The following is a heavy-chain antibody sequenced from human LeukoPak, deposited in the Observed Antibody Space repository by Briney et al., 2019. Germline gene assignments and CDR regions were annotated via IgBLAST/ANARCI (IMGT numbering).Heavy chain of an antibody. D-gene: IGHD6-13*01. CDR3: GSIGSSWYEDY. J-gene: IGHJ4*02. CDR2: IEQDGSEK. CDR1: GFTFSSYS. Sequence: GGSLRLSCAASGFTFSSYSMNWVRQAPGKGLEWVANIEQDGSEKYYVDSVKGRFTISRDNAKNSLYLQMNSLRAEDTAVYYCGSIGSSWYEDYCGQGTLVTVSS. V-gene: IGHV3-7*01.